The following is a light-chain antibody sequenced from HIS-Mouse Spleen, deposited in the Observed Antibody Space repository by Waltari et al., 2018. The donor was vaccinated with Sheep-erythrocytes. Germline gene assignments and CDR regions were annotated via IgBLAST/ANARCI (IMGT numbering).Light chain of an antibody. CDR3: CSYAGSSTPWV. Sequence: QSALTQPASVSGSPGQSITISCTGTSSDVGSYNLVPWYQQHPGNAPKLMISEGSKRPSGVSTRFSGSKSGNTASLTISGLQAEDEADYSCCSYAGSSTPWVFGGGTKLTVL. CDR2: EGS. CDR1: SSDVGSYNL. V-gene: IGLV2-23*01. J-gene: IGLJ3*02.